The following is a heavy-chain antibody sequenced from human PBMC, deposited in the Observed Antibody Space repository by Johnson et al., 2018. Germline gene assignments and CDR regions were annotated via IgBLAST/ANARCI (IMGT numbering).Heavy chain of an antibody. CDR2: IRSKAYGGTT. Sequence: QPGRSLRLSCTSSGFTFGDYAMSWFRQAPGKGLEWVGFIRSKAYGGTTEYAASVKGRFTISRDDSKTIATLQMNSLKTEETAVYYCTRCPSSGWYVDAFDIWGQGTMVTVSS. V-gene: IGHV3-49*03. CDR1: GFTFGDYA. J-gene: IGHJ3*02. D-gene: IGHD6-19*01. CDR3: TRCPSSGWYVDAFDI.